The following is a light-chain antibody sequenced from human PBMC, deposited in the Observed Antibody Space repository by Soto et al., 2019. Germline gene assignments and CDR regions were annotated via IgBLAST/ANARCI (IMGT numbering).Light chain of an antibody. V-gene: IGKV3-15*01. J-gene: IGKJ1*01. Sequence: EKVMTQSPATLSMSPGERATISCRASQSVNNFLAWYQQKPGQAPRLLIYGASTRATGIPARFSGSGSGTEFTLTISSLQSEDFAVYYCQQYSNWPSWTFGQGTKVEVK. CDR2: GAS. CDR1: QSVNNF. CDR3: QQYSNWPSWT.